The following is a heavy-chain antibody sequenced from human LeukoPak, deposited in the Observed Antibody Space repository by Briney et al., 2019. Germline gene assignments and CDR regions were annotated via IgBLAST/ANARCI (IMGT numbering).Heavy chain of an antibody. V-gene: IGHV4-34*01. CDR3: ATLVYSSSWYYFDY. J-gene: IGHJ4*02. Sequence: SETLSLTCAVYGGSFSGYYWSWIRQPPGKGLEWIGEINHSGSTNYNPSLKSRVTISVDTSKNQFSLKLNSVTAADTAVYYCATLVYSSSWYYFDYWGQGTLVTVSS. D-gene: IGHD6-13*01. CDR2: INHSGST. CDR1: GGSFSGYY.